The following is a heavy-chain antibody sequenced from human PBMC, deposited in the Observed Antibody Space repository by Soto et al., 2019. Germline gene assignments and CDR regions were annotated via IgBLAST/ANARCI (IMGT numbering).Heavy chain of an antibody. D-gene: IGHD3-9*01. CDR2: MNPNTGNT. Sequence: ASVKVSCEASGYTFTDFDINWVRQATGQGLEWMGWMNPNTGNTRYAQRFQGRLIMTRDTSKSTAYMEMGSLSSEDTAVYYCARGKLATLTDFWGQGTLVTVSS. CDR1: GYTFTDFD. CDR3: ARGKLATLTDF. J-gene: IGHJ4*02. V-gene: IGHV1-8*01.